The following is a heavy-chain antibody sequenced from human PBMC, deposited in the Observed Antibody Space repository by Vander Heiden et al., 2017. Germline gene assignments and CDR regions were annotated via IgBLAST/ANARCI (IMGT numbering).Heavy chain of an antibody. CDR3: ARDLTTGLFDY. J-gene: IGHJ4*02. Sequence: QVQLVESGGGVVQPGRSLRLPCAASGFTFSSYAMHWVRQAPGKGLEWVAVISYDGSNKYYADSVKGRFTISRDNSKNTLYLQMNSLRAEDTAVYYCARDLTTGLFDYWGQGTLVTVSS. CDR2: ISYDGSNK. V-gene: IGHV3-30-3*01. CDR1: GFTFSSYA. D-gene: IGHD4-4*01.